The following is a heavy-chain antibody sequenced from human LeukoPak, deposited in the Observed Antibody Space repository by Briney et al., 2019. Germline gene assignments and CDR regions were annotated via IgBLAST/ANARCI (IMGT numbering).Heavy chain of an antibody. CDR2: ISSSGSTI. D-gene: IGHD2-2*01. V-gene: IGHV3-11*04. CDR1: GFTFSDYY. CDR3: ARDPSPRTSYYYYYMDV. J-gene: IGHJ6*03. Sequence: PGGSLRLSCAASGFTFSDYYMSWIRQAPGKGLEWVSYISSSGSTIYYADSVKGRFTISRDNAKNSLHLQMNSLRVEDMAVYYCARDPSPRTSYYYYYMDVWGKGTTVTVSS.